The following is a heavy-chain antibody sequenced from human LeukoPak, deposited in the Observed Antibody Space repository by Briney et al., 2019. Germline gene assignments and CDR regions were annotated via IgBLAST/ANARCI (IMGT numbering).Heavy chain of an antibody. CDR2: ISYDASYK. D-gene: IGHD5-24*01. V-gene: IGHV3-30*18. CDR1: GFTFSNYG. Sequence: GRSLRLSCAASGFTFSNYGMHWVRQAPGKGLERVAVISYDASYKNYADSVKGRFTISRDNSKNTLYLQMNSLRAEDTAVYYCAKDLIVSGTATILDYWGQGTLVTVSS. CDR3: AKDLIVSGTATILDY. J-gene: IGHJ4*02.